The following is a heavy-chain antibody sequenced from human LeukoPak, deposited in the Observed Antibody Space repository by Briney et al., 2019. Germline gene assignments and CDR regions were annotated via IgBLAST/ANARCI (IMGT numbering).Heavy chain of an antibody. D-gene: IGHD3-10*01. V-gene: IGHV4-39*01. J-gene: IGHJ5*02. CDR1: GGSIGSTSSY. CDR2: IDYIGTT. Sequence: SETLSLTCTVSGGSIGSTSSYWGWIRQAPGKGLEWIGSIDYIGTTDYNPSLTSRVTISADTSKRQSSLQLNSVTAADTAVYYCARVYGSGSYYWFDPWGQGTLVTVSS. CDR3: ARVYGSGSYYWFDP.